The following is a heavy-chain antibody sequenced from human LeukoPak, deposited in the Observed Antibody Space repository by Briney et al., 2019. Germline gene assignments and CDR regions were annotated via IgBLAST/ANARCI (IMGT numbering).Heavy chain of an antibody. Sequence: GGSLRLSCAASGFTFSNYAMNWVRQAPGKGLEWVSSISNSDATTYYADSVRGRFTISRDNSKNTLYLQMNSLRVEDTAVYYCARCITVFGVVIPEYYYYYMDVWGKGAMVTVSS. J-gene: IGHJ6*03. CDR1: GFTFSNYA. CDR3: ARCITVFGVVIPEYYYYYMDV. V-gene: IGHV3-23*01. D-gene: IGHD3-3*01. CDR2: ISNSDATT.